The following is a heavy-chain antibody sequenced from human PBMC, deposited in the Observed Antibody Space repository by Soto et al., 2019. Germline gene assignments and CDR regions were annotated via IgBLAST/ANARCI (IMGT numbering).Heavy chain of an antibody. D-gene: IGHD3-22*01. CDR3: ARDGGGGYYDSSGYVAV. Sequence: PGGSLRLSCAASGIIVSTNYMSWVRQAPGKGLEWVSLIYSDGKTYYADSVKGRFTISRDNSKNTVSLQMNSVRAEDTAVYYCARDGGGGYYDSSGYVAVWGQGTQVTVSS. V-gene: IGHV3-53*01. J-gene: IGHJ4*02. CDR2: IYSDGKT. CDR1: GIIVSTNY.